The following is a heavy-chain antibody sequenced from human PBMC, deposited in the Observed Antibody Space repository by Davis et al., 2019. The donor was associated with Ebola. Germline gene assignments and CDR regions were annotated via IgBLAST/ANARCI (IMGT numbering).Heavy chain of an antibody. J-gene: IGHJ4*02. Sequence: SETLSLTCIVSDYSISSGYYWGWIRQPPGKGLEWIGSIHHSGRATSYNPSLRSRVTISVDTSKNQFSLKLSSVIAADTAVYYCARIRPRTRYCSGDSCYSFLDYWGQGALVTVSS. V-gene: IGHV4-38-2*02. D-gene: IGHD2-15*01. CDR3: ARIRPRTRYCSGDSCYSFLDY. CDR1: DYSISSGYY. CDR2: IHHSGRAT.